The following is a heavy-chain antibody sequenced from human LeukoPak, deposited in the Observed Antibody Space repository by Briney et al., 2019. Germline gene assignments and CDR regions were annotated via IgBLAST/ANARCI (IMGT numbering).Heavy chain of an antibody. CDR3: ARRYYYGFNAFDI. CDR2: IYPGDSDT. V-gene: IGHV5-51*01. Sequence: GESLKISCEGSGYTFTNYWIAWVRQMPGKGLEWMGIIYPGDSDTRYSPSFQGQVTISADKSISTAYLQWSSLKASDTAMYYCARRYYYGFNAFDIWGQGTMVTVSS. CDR1: GYTFTNYW. J-gene: IGHJ3*02. D-gene: IGHD3-10*01.